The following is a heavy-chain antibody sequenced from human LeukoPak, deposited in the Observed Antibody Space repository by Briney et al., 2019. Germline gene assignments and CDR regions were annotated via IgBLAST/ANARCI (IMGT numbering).Heavy chain of an antibody. D-gene: IGHD2-15*01. Sequence: ASVKVSCKPSPYTFNDYGISWVRQAPGQGLEWMGWISTFNGNAKYAQNFQGRVTMTTDTSTSTAHMELKSLRSDDTAVYYCARGRYCSGGNCWAIYYYYMDVWGKGTTVTASS. J-gene: IGHJ6*03. CDR3: ARGRYCSGGNCWAIYYYYMDV. V-gene: IGHV1-18*01. CDR1: PYTFNDYG. CDR2: ISTFNGNA.